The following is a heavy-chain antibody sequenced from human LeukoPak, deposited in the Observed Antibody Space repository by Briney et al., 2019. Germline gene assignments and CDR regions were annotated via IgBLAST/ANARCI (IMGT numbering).Heavy chain of an antibody. D-gene: IGHD7-27*01. Sequence: GGSLRLSCAASGSTFSSYTMSWVRQAPGKGLGWVSTITTSDGNTYYADSVKGRFTVSRDNSKNTLFLQMNSLRAEDTAVYYCAKDGGLWVSAHWGDSWGRGTLVTVSS. CDR2: ITTSDGNT. J-gene: IGHJ4*02. V-gene: IGHV3-23*01. CDR1: GSTFSSYT. CDR3: AKDGGLWVSAHWGDS.